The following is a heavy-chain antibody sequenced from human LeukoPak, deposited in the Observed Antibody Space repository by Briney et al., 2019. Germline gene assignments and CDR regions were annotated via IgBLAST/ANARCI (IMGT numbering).Heavy chain of an antibody. V-gene: IGHV1-46*01. D-gene: IGHD1-26*01. Sequence: ASVKVSCKASGYTFTSYYMHWVRQAPGQGLEWMGIINPSGGSTSYAQKFQGRVTMTRDTSTSTVYMELSSLSSEDTAVYYCATDSGSSLGRLDSWGQGTLVTASS. J-gene: IGHJ4*02. CDR3: ATDSGSSLGRLDS. CDR1: GYTFTSYY. CDR2: INPSGGST.